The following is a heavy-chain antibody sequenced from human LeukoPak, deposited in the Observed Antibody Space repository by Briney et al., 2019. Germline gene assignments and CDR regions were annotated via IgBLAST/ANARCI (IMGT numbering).Heavy chain of an antibody. D-gene: IGHD4-17*01. CDR2: IYYSGST. CDR1: GGSISSGGYY. V-gene: IGHV4-31*03. CDR3: AGENAYGDYGVY. Sequence: PSETLSLTCTVSGGSISSGGYYWSWIRQHPGKGLEWIGYIYYSGSTYYNPSLKSRVTISVDTSKNQFSLKLSSVTAADTAVYYCAGENAYGDYGVYWGQGTLVTVSS. J-gene: IGHJ4*02.